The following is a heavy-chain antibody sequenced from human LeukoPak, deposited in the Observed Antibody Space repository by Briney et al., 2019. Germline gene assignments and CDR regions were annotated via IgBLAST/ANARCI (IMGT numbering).Heavy chain of an antibody. CDR3: AKEGYYDFWSGSPPHYYYSYMDV. D-gene: IGHD3-3*01. CDR2: ISWLGGRT. Sequence: GVSQRLSCAASGFTFDDYTMHWVRQAPGKGLEWVSLISWLGGRTYYADSVKGRFTISRDNSKNSLYLQMNSLRTEDTALYYCAKEGYYDFWSGSPPHYYYSYMDVWGKGTTVTVSS. CDR1: GFTFDDYT. V-gene: IGHV3-43*01. J-gene: IGHJ6*03.